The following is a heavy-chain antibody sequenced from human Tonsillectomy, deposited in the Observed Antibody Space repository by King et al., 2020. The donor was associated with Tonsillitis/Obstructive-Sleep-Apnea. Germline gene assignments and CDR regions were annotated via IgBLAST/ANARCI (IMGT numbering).Heavy chain of an antibody. CDR3: ARGLPSSSTWYGVRTDYYYYMDV. V-gene: IGHV4-34*01. Sequence: VQLQQWGAGLLKPSETLSLTCAVYGESFNDYYWTWVRQPPGKGLQWIGEIDHSGTTNYNPSLKSRVTISVDMSKNQFSLKLSFVTAADTAVYYCARGLPSSSTWYGVRTDYYYYMDVWGKGTTVTVSS. CDR1: GESFNDYY. D-gene: IGHD6-13*01. J-gene: IGHJ6*03. CDR2: IDHSGTT.